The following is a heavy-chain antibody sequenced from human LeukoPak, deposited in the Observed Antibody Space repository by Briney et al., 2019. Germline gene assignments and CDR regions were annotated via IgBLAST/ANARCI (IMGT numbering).Heavy chain of an antibody. CDR1: GGTFSSYA. V-gene: IGHV1-69*13. D-gene: IGHD6-19*01. Sequence: SVKVSCKASGGTFSSYAISWVRQAPGQGLEWMGGIIPIFGTANYAQKFQGRVTITADESTSTAYMELSSLRSEDTAVYYCASNPQYSSGWNEKTYYYYGMDVWGKGTTVTVSS. J-gene: IGHJ6*04. CDR3: ASNPQYSSGWNEKTYYYYGMDV. CDR2: IIPIFGTA.